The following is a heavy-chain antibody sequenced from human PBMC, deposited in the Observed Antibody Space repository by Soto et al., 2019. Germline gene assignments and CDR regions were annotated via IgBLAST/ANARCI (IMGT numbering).Heavy chain of an antibody. J-gene: IGHJ5*02. CDR2: ISSSGSTI. Sequence: GGSLRLSCAASGFTFSDYYMSWIRQAPGKGLEWVSYISSSGSTIYYADSVKGRFTISRDNAKNSLYLQMNSLRAEDTAVYYCARDYDFWSGYYKGNWFDPWGQGTLVTVSS. D-gene: IGHD3-3*01. CDR1: GFTFSDYY. CDR3: ARDYDFWSGYYKGNWFDP. V-gene: IGHV3-11*01.